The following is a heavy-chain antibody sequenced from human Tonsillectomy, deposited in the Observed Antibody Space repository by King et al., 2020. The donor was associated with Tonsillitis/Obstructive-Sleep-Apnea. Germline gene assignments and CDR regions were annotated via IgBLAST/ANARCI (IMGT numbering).Heavy chain of an antibody. CDR3: ARLRGSDPNAAAFDI. Sequence: VQLVESGAEVKKPGESLKISCKGSGYSFTTYWIGWVRQMPGKGLEWMGIIYRGDSDTRYSPSFQGQVTISADKSIRTAYLQWSSLKASDTAIYYCARLRGSDPNAAAFDIWGQGTMVTVSS. V-gene: IGHV5-51*03. CDR1: GYSFTTYW. D-gene: IGHD3-10*01. CDR2: IYRGDSDT. J-gene: IGHJ3*02.